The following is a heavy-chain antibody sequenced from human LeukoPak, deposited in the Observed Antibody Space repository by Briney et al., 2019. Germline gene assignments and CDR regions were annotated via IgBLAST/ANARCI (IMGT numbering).Heavy chain of an antibody. V-gene: IGHV4-39*01. CDR1: GDSVSRSDSY. D-gene: IGHD3-22*01. Sequence: SETLSLTCSVSGDSVSRSDSYWDWIRQPPGKGLEWIGTIYHSGGTYYSPSLKSRVTMSVEPSNNQFSLNLRSVTAADTAVYYCARRRYYDGSGYLEWGQGTLLSVSS. CDR3: ARRRYYDGSGYLE. J-gene: IGHJ1*01. CDR2: IYHSGGT.